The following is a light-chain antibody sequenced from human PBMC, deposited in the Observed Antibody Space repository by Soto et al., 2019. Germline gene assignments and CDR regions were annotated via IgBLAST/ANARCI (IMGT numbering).Light chain of an antibody. CDR3: QQSGTTPS. V-gene: IGKV1-39*01. Sequence: DTQMTQSPYSVSASVGDRVNITCRASQTVSSYLNWYQQKPGTVPKLLIYATSNLQSGVPSRFSGRGFGTDFTLTCSSLQPEDFATYYCQQSGTTPSFGQGTRLE. J-gene: IGKJ5*01. CDR2: ATS. CDR1: QTVSSY.